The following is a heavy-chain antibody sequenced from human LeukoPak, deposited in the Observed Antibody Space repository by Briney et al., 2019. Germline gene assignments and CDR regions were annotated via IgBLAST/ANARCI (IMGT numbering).Heavy chain of an antibody. V-gene: IGHV3-23*01. CDR2: ISGSGGST. D-gene: IGHD4-17*01. Sequence: GGSPRLSCAASGFTFSSYAMSWVRQAPGKGLEWVSAISGSGGSTYYADSVKGRFTISRDNSKNTLYLQMNSLRAEDTAVYYCAKDRTGDYSSYFDYWGQGTLVTVSS. J-gene: IGHJ4*02. CDR3: AKDRTGDYSSYFDY. CDR1: GFTFSSYA.